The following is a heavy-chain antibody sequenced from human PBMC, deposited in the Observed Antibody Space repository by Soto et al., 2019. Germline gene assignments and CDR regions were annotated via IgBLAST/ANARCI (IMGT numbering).Heavy chain of an antibody. CDR1: GFTFSSYW. D-gene: IGHD2-15*01. Sequence: PGGSLRLSCAASGFTFSSYWMHWVRQAPGKGLVWVSRIHSDGSSTSYADSVKGRFTISRDNAKNTLYLQMNSLRAEDTAVYYCAREACSGGSYFYFGPDYWGQGTLVTVSS. CDR2: IHSDGSST. CDR3: AREACSGGSYFYFGPDY. V-gene: IGHV3-74*01. J-gene: IGHJ4*02.